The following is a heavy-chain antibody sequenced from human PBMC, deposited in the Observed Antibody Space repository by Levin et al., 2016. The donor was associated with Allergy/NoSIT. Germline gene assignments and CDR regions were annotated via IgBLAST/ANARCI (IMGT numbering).Heavy chain of an antibody. CDR2: IYPGDSDT. V-gene: IGHV5-51*01. D-gene: IGHD5-18*01. J-gene: IGHJ6*02. Sequence: VRQAPGKGLEWMGIIYPGDSDTRYSPSFQGQVTISVDKSISTAYLQWSSLKASDTAMYYCARCRNTAMVPVYYYGMDVWGQGTTVTVSS. CDR3: ARCRNTAMVPVYYYGMDV.